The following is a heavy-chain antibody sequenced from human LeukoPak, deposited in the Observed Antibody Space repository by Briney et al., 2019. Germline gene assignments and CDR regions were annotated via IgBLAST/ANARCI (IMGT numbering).Heavy chain of an antibody. CDR2: VDPSGGST. CDR1: RYAFTSYY. J-gene: IGHJ4*02. CDR3: ARDIRSGGNPFDY. V-gene: IGHV1-46*01. Sequence: ASVKVSCKASRYAFTSYYMHWVRQAPGQGLEWMGIVDPSGGSTSYAQKFQGRVTMTRDTSTSTVYMELSSLRSEDTAVYYCARDIRSGGNPFDYWGQGTLVTVSS. D-gene: IGHD2-15*01.